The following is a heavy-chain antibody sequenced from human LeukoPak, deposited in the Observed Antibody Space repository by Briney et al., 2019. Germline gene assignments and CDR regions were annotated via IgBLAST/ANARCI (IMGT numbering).Heavy chain of an antibody. V-gene: IGHV4-34*01. CDR3: ARVTNGYGDFAWLDP. Sequence: PSETLSLTCAVYGGSYSGYYWNWIRQPPGKGLEWIGEINHSERTYYNPSLKSRVIISVDTSKNQFSLKLTSVTAADTAVYYCARVTNGYGDFAWLDPWGQGTLVTVSS. CDR2: INHSERT. D-gene: IGHD4-17*01. J-gene: IGHJ5*02. CDR1: GGSYSGYY.